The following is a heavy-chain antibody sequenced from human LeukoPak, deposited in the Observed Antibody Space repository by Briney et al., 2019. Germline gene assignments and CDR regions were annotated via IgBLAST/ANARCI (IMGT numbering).Heavy chain of an antibody. V-gene: IGHV4-31*03. J-gene: IGHJ4*02. CDR3: ARHRLYYYDSSGYYRVIDY. Sequence: SETLSLTCTVSGGSISSGGYYWSWIRQHPGKGLEWIGYIYYSGSTYYNPSLKSRVTISVDTSKNQFSLKLSSVTAADTAVYYCARHRLYYYDSSGYYRVIDYWGQGTLVTVSS. D-gene: IGHD3-22*01. CDR1: GGSISSGGYY. CDR2: IYYSGST.